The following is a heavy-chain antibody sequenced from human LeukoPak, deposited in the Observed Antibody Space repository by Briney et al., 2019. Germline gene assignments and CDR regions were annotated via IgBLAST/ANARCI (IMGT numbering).Heavy chain of an antibody. CDR3: ARGFNWNYGRFDF. J-gene: IGHJ4*02. V-gene: IGHV3-7*05. Sequence: GGSLRLSCAASGFTFSNYWMSWVRHAPGKGLEWVANMRQDGSEKYYVDSVKGRFTISRDNAKNSLYLQMNSLRAEDTAVYYCARGFNWNYGRFDFWGQGTLVTVSS. CDR2: MRQDGSEK. CDR1: GFTFSNYW. D-gene: IGHD1-7*01.